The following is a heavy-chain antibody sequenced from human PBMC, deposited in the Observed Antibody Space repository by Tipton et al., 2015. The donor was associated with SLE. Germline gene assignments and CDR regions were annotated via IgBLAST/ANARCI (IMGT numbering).Heavy chain of an antibody. CDR3: AGHPLNNWAWFDP. CDR1: GGSISSHY. CDR2: ISYFGST. Sequence: TLSLTCTVSGGSISSHYWSWIRQPPEKGLELIGYISYFGSTNYNPSLKSRVTIPVDTSKNQFSLKLSSVTAADTAVYYCAGHPLNNWAWFDPWGQGTLVTVSS. J-gene: IGHJ5*02. V-gene: IGHV4-59*08. D-gene: IGHD1-1*01.